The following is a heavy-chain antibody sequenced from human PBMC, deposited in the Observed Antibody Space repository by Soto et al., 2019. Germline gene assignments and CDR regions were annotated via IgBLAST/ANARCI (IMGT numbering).Heavy chain of an antibody. D-gene: IGHD3-10*01. CDR3: AREYGPRYYGSGSYYKVRYYFDY. CDR1: GGSFSGYY. Sequence: SETLSLTCAVYGGSFSGYYWTWIRQPPGTGLEWIGEINHSGSTNYNPSLKSRVTISVDTSKNQFSLKLSSVTAADTAVYYCAREYGPRYYGSGSYYKVRYYFDYWGQGTLVTVSS. V-gene: IGHV4-34*01. J-gene: IGHJ4*02. CDR2: INHSGST.